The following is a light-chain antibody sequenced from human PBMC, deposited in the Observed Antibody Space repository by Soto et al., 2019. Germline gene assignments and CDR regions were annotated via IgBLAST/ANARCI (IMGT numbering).Light chain of an antibody. CDR1: QSIGKH. Sequence: DIQMTQSPSFLSASVGDRVTITCRASQSIGKHLNWYQQKPGKAPKFLIYGASTLQSGVPSRFTGSVSGTDFTLTVNSLQAEDFATYYCQQSYTSPTTFGQGTRLEI. CDR2: GAS. J-gene: IGKJ5*01. CDR3: QQSYTSPTT. V-gene: IGKV1-39*01.